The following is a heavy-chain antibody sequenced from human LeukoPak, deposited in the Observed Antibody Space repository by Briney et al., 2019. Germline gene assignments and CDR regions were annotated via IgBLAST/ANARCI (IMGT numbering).Heavy chain of an antibody. Sequence: ASVKVSCKASGGTFSSYAISWVRQAPGQGLEWMGRIIPILGIANYARKFQGRVTITADKSTSTAYMELSSLRSEDTAVYYCARVNTTTTLYYYYYGMDVWGQGTMVTVSS. CDR1: GGTFSSYA. CDR3: ARVNTTTTLYYYYYGMDV. D-gene: IGHD2-15*01. CDR2: IIPILGIA. V-gene: IGHV1-69*04. J-gene: IGHJ6*02.